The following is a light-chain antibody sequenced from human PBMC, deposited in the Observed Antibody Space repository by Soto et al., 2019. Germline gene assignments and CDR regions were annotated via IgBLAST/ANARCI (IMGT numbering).Light chain of an antibody. J-gene: IGLJ1*01. CDR2: GVN. V-gene: IGLV2-14*01. Sequence: QSVLTQPASVSGSPGQSITISCTGTSSDIGDYNYVSWYQQRPEKAPELMIYGVNNRPPGVSNRFSGSKSGNTASLTISGLQAEDEADYYCSSYTSSITYVFGTRTKVTVL. CDR3: SSYTSSITYV. CDR1: SSDIGDYNY.